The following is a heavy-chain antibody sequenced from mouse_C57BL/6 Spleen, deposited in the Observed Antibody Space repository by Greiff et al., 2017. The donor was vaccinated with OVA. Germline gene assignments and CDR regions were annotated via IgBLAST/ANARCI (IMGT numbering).Heavy chain of an antibody. Sequence: QVQLQQPGAELVVPGASVKLSCKASGYTFTSYWMHWVKQRPGQGLEWIGEIDPSDSYTNYNQKFKGKSTLTVDKSSSTAYMQLSSLTSEDSAIYYCARTVTRDFDDWGQGPTLTGS. CDR1: GYTFTSYW. CDR2: IDPSDSYT. J-gene: IGHJ2*01. D-gene: IGHD2-2*01. V-gene: IGHV1-69*01. CDR3: ARTVTRDFDD.